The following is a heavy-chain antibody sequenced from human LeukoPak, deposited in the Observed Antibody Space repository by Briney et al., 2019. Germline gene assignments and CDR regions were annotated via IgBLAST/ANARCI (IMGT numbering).Heavy chain of an antibody. D-gene: IGHD1/OR15-1a*01. CDR2: ISYDGSNK. V-gene: IGHV3-30*03. CDR3: ATQQRTRYDVKYYFDN. CDR1: GFTFSSYG. Sequence: GGSLRLSCAASGFTFSSYGMHWVRQAPGKGLEWVAVISYDGSNKYYADSVKGRFTISRDNSKNTVYLQMNSLRAEDTAVYYCATQQRTRYDVKYYFDNWGQGTLVTVSS. J-gene: IGHJ4*02.